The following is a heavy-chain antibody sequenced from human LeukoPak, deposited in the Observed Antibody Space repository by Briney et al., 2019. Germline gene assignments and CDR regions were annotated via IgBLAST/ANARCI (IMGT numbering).Heavy chain of an antibody. CDR3: AKDSRWPNDAFDI. CDR1: DFTFRTYP. Sequence: GGSLRLSCAASDFTFRTYPTSWLRQAPGKGLDWVSAISVTGATYYAGSVKGRFTISRDNSKNTLYLQMNSLRADDTAVYYCAKDSRWPNDAFDIWGQGTLVTVSS. D-gene: IGHD6-13*01. CDR2: ISVTGAT. V-gene: IGHV3-23*01. J-gene: IGHJ3*02.